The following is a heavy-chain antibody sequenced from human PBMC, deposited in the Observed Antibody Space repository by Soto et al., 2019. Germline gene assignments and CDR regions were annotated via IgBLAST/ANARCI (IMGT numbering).Heavy chain of an antibody. Sequence: QVQLVQSGAEVKKPGASVRVSCKASGYTITCCAMHWVRQAPGQRPEWMGWINAGDGDTKYSQNFQGRLTIIRDTSASTAYMELSSLRSEDTAVYYCARDGDGKAAAGMVYWGQGTLVTVSS. CDR1: GYTITCCA. V-gene: IGHV1-3*01. CDR3: ARDGDGKAAAGMVY. CDR2: INAGDGDT. J-gene: IGHJ4*02. D-gene: IGHD6-13*01.